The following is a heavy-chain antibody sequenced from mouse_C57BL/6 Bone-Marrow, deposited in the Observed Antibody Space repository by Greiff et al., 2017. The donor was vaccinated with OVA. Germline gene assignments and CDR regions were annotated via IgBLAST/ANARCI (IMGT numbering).Heavy chain of an antibody. CDR3: AMRRIYYDYPWFAY. J-gene: IGHJ3*01. CDR2: INPDNGGT. Sequence: EVQLQQSGPELVKPGASVKISCKASGYTFTDYYMNWVKQSHGQSLEWIGDINPDNGGTSYNQKFKGKATLTVDTSSSTAYLQLRSLTSEDSAVYYCAMRRIYYDYPWFAYWGQGTLVTVSA. D-gene: IGHD2-4*01. V-gene: IGHV1-26*01. CDR1: GYTFTDYY.